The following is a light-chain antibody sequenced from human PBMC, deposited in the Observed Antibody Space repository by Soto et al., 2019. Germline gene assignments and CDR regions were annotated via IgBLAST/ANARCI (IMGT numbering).Light chain of an antibody. CDR1: SSDLGAYKY. CDR2: EVS. CDR3: GSYTNTSTIV. Sequence: QSVLTQPASVSGSPGQSITISCAGTSSDLGAYKYVSWYQQHPDKAPKLILYEVSRRPSGVSNRFSGSKSGNTASLTISGLLAEDEADYYCGSYTNTSTIVFGTGTKVTVL. V-gene: IGLV2-14*03. J-gene: IGLJ1*01.